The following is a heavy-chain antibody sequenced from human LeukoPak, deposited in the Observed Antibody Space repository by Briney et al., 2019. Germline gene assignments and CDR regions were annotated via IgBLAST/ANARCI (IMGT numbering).Heavy chain of an antibody. J-gene: IGHJ3*02. D-gene: IGHD2-8*02. CDR3: AKDEFVASAFTGAFDI. Sequence: GGPLRLSCAASGFTFDNYAMHWVRQAPGKGLEWVSGISWNTGGIGYADSVKGRFTISRDNAKNSLYLQMNSLRAEDMALYYCAKDEFVASAFTGAFDIWGQGTMVTVSS. CDR2: ISWNTGGI. V-gene: IGHV3-9*03. CDR1: GFTFDNYA.